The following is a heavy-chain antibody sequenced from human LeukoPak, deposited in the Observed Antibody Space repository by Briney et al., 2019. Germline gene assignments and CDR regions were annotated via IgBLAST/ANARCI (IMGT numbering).Heavy chain of an antibody. CDR3: ARVGGGAFGI. CDR2: VYSSGST. D-gene: IGHD1-26*01. V-gene: IGHV4-4*07. CDR1: GGSMSDYY. J-gene: IGHJ3*02. Sequence: SETLSLTCTVSGGSMSDYYWIWIRQPAGKGLEWIGRVYSSGSTNYNPSLTSRVTVSIDTSKNQFSLKLSSVTAADTAVYYCARVGGGAFGIWGQGTAVPVSS.